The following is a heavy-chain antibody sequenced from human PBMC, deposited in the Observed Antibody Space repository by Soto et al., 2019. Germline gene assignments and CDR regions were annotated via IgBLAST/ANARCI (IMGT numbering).Heavy chain of an antibody. CDR2: IIPIFGTA. V-gene: IGHV1-69*06. CDR3: ATYDSSGYYYYFDY. J-gene: IGHJ4*02. D-gene: IGHD3-22*01. CDR1: GGTFSSYA. Sequence: QVQLVQSGAEVKKPGSSVKVSCKASGGTFSSYAISWVRQAPGHGREWMGGIIPIFGTANYAQKFQGRVTITADKSTSTAYMELSSLRSEDTAVYYCATYDSSGYYYYFDYWGQGTLVTVSS.